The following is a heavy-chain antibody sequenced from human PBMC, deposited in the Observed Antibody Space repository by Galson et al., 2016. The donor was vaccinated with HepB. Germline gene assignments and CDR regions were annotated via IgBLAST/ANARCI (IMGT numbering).Heavy chain of an antibody. J-gene: IGHJ6*04. D-gene: IGHD1-26*01. Sequence: SLRLSCAASGFNFRDYAMHWVRQAPGKGLEWVAVVSYDGTTKYYADSVKGRFTISKDNSKKTLNLQTNSLRAEDTAVYYCARDGYNSGSYGMDVWGKGTTVTVSS. CDR1: GFNFRDYA. CDR3: ARDGYNSGSYGMDV. CDR2: VSYDGTTK. V-gene: IGHV3-30-3*01.